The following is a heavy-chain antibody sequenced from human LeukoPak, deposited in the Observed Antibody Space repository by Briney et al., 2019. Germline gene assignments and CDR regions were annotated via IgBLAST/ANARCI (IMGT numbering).Heavy chain of an antibody. D-gene: IGHD5-24*01. CDR3: ARSVEMATMFFDY. CDR2: MNPNSGNT. CDR1: GYTFTSYD. V-gene: IGHV1-8*01. J-gene: IGHJ4*02. Sequence: ASVKVSCKASGYTFTSYDINWVRQATGQGLEWMGWMNPNSGNTGYAQKFQGRVTMTRNTSISTAYMELSSLRSEDTAVYYCARSVEMATMFFDYWGQGTLVTVSS.